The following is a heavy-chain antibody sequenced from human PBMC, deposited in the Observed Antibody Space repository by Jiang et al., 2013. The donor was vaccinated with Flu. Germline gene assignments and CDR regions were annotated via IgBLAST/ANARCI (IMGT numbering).Heavy chain of an antibody. D-gene: IGHD5-12*01. Sequence: SGAEVKKPGASVKVSCKASGYTFTSYAMHWVRQAPGQRLEWMGWINAGNGNTKYSQKFQGRVTITRDTSASTAYMELSSLRSEDTAVYYCAREDPGAYSGYDGTLDYWGQGTLVTVS. V-gene: IGHV1-3*01. CDR1: GYTFTSYA. J-gene: IGHJ4*02. CDR3: AREDPGAYSGYDGTLDY. CDR2: INAGNGNT.